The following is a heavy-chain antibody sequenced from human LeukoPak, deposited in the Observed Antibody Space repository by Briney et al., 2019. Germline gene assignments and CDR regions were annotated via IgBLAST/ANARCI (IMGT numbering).Heavy chain of an antibody. J-gene: IGHJ4*02. Sequence: ASVKVSCKASGYTFTNYYMHWVRQAPGQGLEWMGWINPNSGGTNYAQKFQGRVTMTRDTSISTAYMELSRLRSDDTAVYYCAGQFTSSSGAPDYWGQGTLVTVSS. V-gene: IGHV1-2*02. CDR1: GYTFTNYY. CDR2: INPNSGGT. D-gene: IGHD6-6*01. CDR3: AGQFTSSSGAPDY.